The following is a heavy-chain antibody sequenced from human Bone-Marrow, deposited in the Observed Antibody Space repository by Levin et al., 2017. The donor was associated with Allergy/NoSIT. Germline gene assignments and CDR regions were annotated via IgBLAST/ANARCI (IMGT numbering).Heavy chain of an antibody. CDR3: ARATPTNTFDV. CDR2: IYYTGGT. J-gene: IGHJ3*01. CDR1: GGSISSRDYY. V-gene: IGHV4-30-4*01. Sequence: PSETLSLTCTVSGGSISSRDYYWSWIRQPPGKGLEWVGYIYYTGGTYYSLSLQSRLSISVDTSNNLFSLNVSSVTAADTAIYYCARATPTNTFDVWGQGTMVTVSS.